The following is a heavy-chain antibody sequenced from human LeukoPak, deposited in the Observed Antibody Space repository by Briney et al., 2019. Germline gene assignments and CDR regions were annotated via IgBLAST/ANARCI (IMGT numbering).Heavy chain of an antibody. D-gene: IGHD3-16*02. CDR3: ATDRRAFRLGELSSAS. Sequence: PGGSLRLSCAASGFTFSSYGMHWVRQAPGKGLEWVAFIRYDGSNKYYADSVKGRFTISRDNSKNTLYLQMNSLRAADTAVYYCATDRRAFRLGELSSASWGQGTLVTVSS. J-gene: IGHJ5*02. CDR1: GFTFSSYG. CDR2: IRYDGSNK. V-gene: IGHV3-30*02.